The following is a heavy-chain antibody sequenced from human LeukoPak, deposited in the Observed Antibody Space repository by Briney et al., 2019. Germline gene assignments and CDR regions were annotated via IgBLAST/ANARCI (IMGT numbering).Heavy chain of an antibody. J-gene: IGHJ5*02. CDR3: AREAILWLGEHNWCDP. V-gene: IGHV6-1*01. Sequence: SQTLSLTCVISGDSVSSNSAAWNWIRQSPSRGLEWLGRTYYRSKWYNDYAVSVKSRITINPDTSKNQFSLQLNSVTPEDTAVYYCAREAILWLGEHNWCDPWGQGTLVTVSS. D-gene: IGHD3-10*01. CDR1: GDSVSSNSAA. CDR2: TYYRSKWYN.